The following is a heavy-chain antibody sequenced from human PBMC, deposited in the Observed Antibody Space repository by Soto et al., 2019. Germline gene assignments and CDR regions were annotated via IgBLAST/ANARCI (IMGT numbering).Heavy chain of an antibody. J-gene: IGHJ4*02. CDR3: EARRDGYNSRTDY. Sequence: QVQLVQSGAEVKKPGSSVKVSCKASGGTFSSYAISWVRQAPGQGLEWVGGIIPIFGTANYAQKFQGRVTXTXDXXKSTAYMELSSLRSEDTAVYYCEARRDGYNSRTDYWGQGTLVTVSS. V-gene: IGHV1-69*05. CDR2: IIPIFGTA. D-gene: IGHD1-1*01. CDR1: GGTFSSYA.